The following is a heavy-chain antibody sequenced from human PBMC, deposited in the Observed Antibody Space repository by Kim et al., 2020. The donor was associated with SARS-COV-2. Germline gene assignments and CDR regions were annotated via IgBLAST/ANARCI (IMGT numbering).Heavy chain of an antibody. CDR1: GYSFTSYG. CDR2: ISSYNGNT. CDR3: ARGPRDTSSPAFWY. Sequence: ASAKVSCKASGYSFTSYGISWVRQAPGEGLEWMGWISSYNGNTKNAQKFQGRVTMTTDTSASTAYMELRSLRSDDTAVYYCARGPRDTSSPAFWYWGQGTLVTVSS. V-gene: IGHV1-18*01. D-gene: IGHD6-13*01. J-gene: IGHJ4*02.